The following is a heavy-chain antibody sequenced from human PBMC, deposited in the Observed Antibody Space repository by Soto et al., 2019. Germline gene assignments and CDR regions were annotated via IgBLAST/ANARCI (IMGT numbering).Heavy chain of an antibody. D-gene: IGHD4-17*01. CDR1: GFTFSSYA. Sequence: EVQLLKSGGGLVQPGGSLRLSCAASGFTFSSYAMSWVRQAPGKGLEWVSAISGSGGSTYYADSVKGRFTISRDNSKNTLYLQMNSLRAEDTAVYYCAKAGGDYVSYYYCGMDVWGQGTTVTVSS. CDR2: ISGSGGST. J-gene: IGHJ6*02. CDR3: AKAGGDYVSYYYCGMDV. V-gene: IGHV3-23*01.